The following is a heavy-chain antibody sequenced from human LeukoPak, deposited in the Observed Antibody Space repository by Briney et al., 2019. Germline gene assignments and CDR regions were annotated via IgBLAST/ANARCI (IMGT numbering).Heavy chain of an antibody. D-gene: IGHD3-22*01. J-gene: IGHJ3*02. CDR2: ISAYNDNT. Sequence: ASVKVSCKASGYTFTSYDISWVRQAPGQGLEWMGWISAYNDNTNYAQKLQGRVTMTTDTSTSTAYMELRSLRSDDTAVYYCARSPMIVVVINPYLPFDIWGQGTMVTVSS. CDR1: GYTFTSYD. V-gene: IGHV1-18*01. CDR3: ARSPMIVVVINPYLPFDI.